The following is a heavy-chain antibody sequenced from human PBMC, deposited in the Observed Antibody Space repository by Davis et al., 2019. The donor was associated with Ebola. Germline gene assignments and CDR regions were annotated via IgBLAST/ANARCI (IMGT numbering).Heavy chain of an antibody. CDR1: GFTFNTYW. V-gene: IGHV3-74*01. CDR3: VRDIWQWRY. CDR2: INRDGSSP. D-gene: IGHD6-19*01. Sequence: GESLKISRAASGFTFNTYWMHWVRQAPGKGLVWVSRINRDGSSPSYADSVKGRFTISRDNAKNTLYLQMNSLRAEDTAMYYCVRDIWQWRYWGQGTLVTVSS. J-gene: IGHJ4*02.